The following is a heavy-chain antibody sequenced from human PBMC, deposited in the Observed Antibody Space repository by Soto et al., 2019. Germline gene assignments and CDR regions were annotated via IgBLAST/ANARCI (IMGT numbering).Heavy chain of an antibody. D-gene: IGHD3-10*01. CDR3: AKGSRGARPYYFDF. CDR1: GFTFRNYA. CDR2: ITDSGGST. V-gene: IGHV3-23*01. J-gene: IGHJ4*02. Sequence: EVQLLESGGNSVQPGGSLRLSCTASGFTFRNYAMSWVRQAPGKGLEWVSAITDSGGSTYHADSVKGRFTISRDNSKNRLYLQMNSLRADDTAIYYCAKGSRGARPYYFDFWGQGTLVTTSS.